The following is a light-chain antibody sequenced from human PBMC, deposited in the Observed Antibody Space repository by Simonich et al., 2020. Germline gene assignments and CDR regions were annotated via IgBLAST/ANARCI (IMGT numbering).Light chain of an antibody. J-gene: IGLJ3*02. CDR2: YKSDSDK. V-gene: IGLV5-45*01. CDR1: SGINVGTYR. Sequence: QAVLTQPASLSASPGASASLTCTLRSGINVGTYRIYWYQQKPGSPPQSLLGYKSDSDKQPGSGVPSRFSGSKDASANAGILLIFGLQSEDEADYYCMIWHSSAWVFGGGTKLTVL. CDR3: MIWHSSAWV.